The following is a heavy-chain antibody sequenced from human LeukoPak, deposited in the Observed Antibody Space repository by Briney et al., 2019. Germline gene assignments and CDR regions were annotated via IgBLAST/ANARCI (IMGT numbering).Heavy chain of an antibody. Sequence: ASVKVSCKASGYTFISYAIHWVRQAPGQRLEWMGWIHGGTGNTKYSQKFQGRVTITRDTSANTVYMELRSLRSDDTAVYYCARDGVDIVVVPAAMDAPDYWGQGTLVTVSS. D-gene: IGHD2-2*01. V-gene: IGHV1-3*01. J-gene: IGHJ4*02. CDR1: GYTFISYA. CDR3: ARDGVDIVVVPAAMDAPDY. CDR2: IHGGTGNT.